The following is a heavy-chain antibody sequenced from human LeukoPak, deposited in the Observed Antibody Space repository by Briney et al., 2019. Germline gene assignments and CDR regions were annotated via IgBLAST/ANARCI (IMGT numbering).Heavy chain of an antibody. Sequence: GGSLRLSCAASGFTFSSSAMSWVRQVPGKGLEWVSGISASGGSTSYADSVRGRFTISKDNSKNTLYVQMNSLRDEDTAVYYCAKFKGHYGDSEYYFDYWGQGTLVTVSS. J-gene: IGHJ4*02. CDR2: ISASGGST. CDR1: GFTFSSSA. CDR3: AKFKGHYGDSEYYFDY. D-gene: IGHD3-10*01. V-gene: IGHV3-23*01.